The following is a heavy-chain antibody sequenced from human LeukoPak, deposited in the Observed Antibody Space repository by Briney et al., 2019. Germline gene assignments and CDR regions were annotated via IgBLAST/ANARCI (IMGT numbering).Heavy chain of an antibody. CDR2: INPSGGST. V-gene: IGHV1-46*01. D-gene: IGHD3-10*01. CDR1: GYTFTSYY. J-gene: IGHJ4*02. Sequence: ASVKVSCKASGYTFTSYYMHWARQAPGQGLEWMGIINPSGGSTSYAQKFQGRVTMTRDTSTSTVYMELSSLRSEDTAVYYCARNLPPEMVRGPFDYWGQGTLVTVSS. CDR3: ARNLPPEMVRGPFDY.